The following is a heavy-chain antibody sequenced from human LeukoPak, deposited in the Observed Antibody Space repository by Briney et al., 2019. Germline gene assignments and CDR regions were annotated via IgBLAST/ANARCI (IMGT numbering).Heavy chain of an antibody. CDR3: ARTGLGMYSFDF. J-gene: IGHJ4*02. Sequence: GGSLRLSCAASGFTFSSYEMNWVRQAPGKGLEWVSYISSSGSTIYYADSVKGRFTISRDNAKNSVYPQMNSLRLEDTAVYYCARTGLGMYSFDFWGRGTLVTVSS. CDR2: ISSSGSTI. CDR1: GFTFSSYE. D-gene: IGHD3/OR15-3a*01. V-gene: IGHV3-48*03.